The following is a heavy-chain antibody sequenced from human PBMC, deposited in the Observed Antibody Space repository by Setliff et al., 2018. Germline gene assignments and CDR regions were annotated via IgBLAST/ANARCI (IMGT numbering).Heavy chain of an antibody. D-gene: IGHD3-22*01. Sequence: ASVKVSCKASGFTFTNYGITWVRQAPGQGLEWMGWINNYNFNTNYPQKFLGRVTMTTDTSTSTASMELRSLRSDDTAVYYCARINFYVPSGYYYASDFWGQGTLVTVSS. J-gene: IGHJ4*02. V-gene: IGHV1-18*01. CDR2: INNYNFNT. CDR3: ARINFYVPSGYYYASDF. CDR1: GFTFTNYG.